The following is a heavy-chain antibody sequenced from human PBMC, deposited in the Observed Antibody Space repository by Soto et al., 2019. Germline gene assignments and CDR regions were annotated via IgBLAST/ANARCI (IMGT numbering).Heavy chain of an antibody. Sequence: SETLSLTCTVSSGSISSYYWSWIRQPPGKGLEWIGNIYYSGSTNYNPSLKSRVTISVDTSKNQFSLKLSSVTAADTAVYYCARSNIYVVVVADEYNWFDPWGQGTLVTVSS. CDR1: SGSISSYY. J-gene: IGHJ5*02. V-gene: IGHV4-59*08. CDR2: IYYSGST. D-gene: IGHD2-15*01. CDR3: ARSNIYVVVVADEYNWFDP.